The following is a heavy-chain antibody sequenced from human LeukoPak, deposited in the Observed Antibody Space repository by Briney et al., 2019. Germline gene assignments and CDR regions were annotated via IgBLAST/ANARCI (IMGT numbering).Heavy chain of an antibody. Sequence: GGSLRLSCAASGFTFSDYYMGWIRQAQGKGLEWVSYISSSGSTIYYADSVKGRFTISRDNAKNSLYLQMNSLSAEDTAVYYCARTIGYCSGGSCYPEYFQHWGQGTLVTVSS. J-gene: IGHJ1*01. CDR2: ISSSGSTI. CDR3: ARTIGYCSGGSCYPEYFQH. D-gene: IGHD2-15*01. V-gene: IGHV3-11*04. CDR1: GFTFSDYY.